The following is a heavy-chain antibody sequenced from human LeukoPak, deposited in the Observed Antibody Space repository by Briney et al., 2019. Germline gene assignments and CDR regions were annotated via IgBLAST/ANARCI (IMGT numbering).Heavy chain of an antibody. CDR1: GGSISSSTYY. D-gene: IGHD4-17*01. V-gene: IGHV4-39*01. J-gene: IGHJ4*02. CDR3: ASRPTTWGFFDY. Sequence: PSETLSLTCTVPGGSISSSTYYWGWIRQPPGKGLELIGSIYYSGSTYYNPSLKSRVTISVDTSKNQFSLKLSSVTAADTAVYYCASRPTTWGFFDYWGQGPLVTVSS. CDR2: IYYSGST.